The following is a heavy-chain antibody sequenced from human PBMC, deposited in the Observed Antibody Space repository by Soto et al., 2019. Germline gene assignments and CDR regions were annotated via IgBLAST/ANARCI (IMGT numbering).Heavy chain of an antibody. V-gene: IGHV3-21*01. J-gene: IGHJ4*02. Sequence: VQLVESGGGVVQPGRSLRLSCGASGFSFSSYSINCVRQAPGKGLEWVSCISSSGSDIYYADSAKGRFTISRDNTKNSVFLQMNSLRAEDTAVYYCAKVGPVWGATDFWGQGTPVTVSS. CDR3: AKVGPVWGATDF. D-gene: IGHD3-16*01. CDR2: ISSSGSDI. CDR1: GFSFSSYS.